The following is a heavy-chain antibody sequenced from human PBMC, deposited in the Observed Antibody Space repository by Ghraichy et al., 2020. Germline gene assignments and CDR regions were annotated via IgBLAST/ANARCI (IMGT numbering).Heavy chain of an antibody. J-gene: IGHJ6*02. CDR3: AKDSGDPIAAAYYYYYGMDA. V-gene: IGHV3-43*02. D-gene: IGHD6-13*01. Sequence: GESLNISCAASGFTFDDYAMHWVRQAPGKGLEWVSLISGDGGSTYYADSVKGRFTISRDNSKNSLYLQMNSLRTEDTALYYCAKDSGDPIAAAYYYYYGMDAGSQGHTVTVTS. CDR2: ISGDGGST. CDR1: GFTFDDYA.